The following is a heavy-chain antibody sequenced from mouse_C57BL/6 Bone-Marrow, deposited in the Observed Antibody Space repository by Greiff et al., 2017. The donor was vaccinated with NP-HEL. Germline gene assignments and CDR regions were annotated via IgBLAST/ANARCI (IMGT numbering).Heavy chain of an antibody. CDR2: IDPETGGT. V-gene: IGHV1-15*01. CDR3: TSDGGVKDYFDY. J-gene: IGHJ2*01. D-gene: IGHD2-2*01. Sequence: VQLQPSGAELVRPGASVTLSCKASGYTFTDYEMHWVKQTPVHGLEWIGAIDPETGGTAYNQKFKGKAILTADKSSSTAYMELRSLTSEDSAVYYCTSDGGVKDYFDYWGQGTTLTVSS. CDR1: GYTFTDYE.